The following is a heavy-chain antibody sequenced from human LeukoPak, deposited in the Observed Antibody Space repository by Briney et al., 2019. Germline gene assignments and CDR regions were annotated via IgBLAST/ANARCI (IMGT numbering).Heavy chain of an antibody. CDR3: ARRGAVAAVIDY. CDR1: GGSFSGYY. V-gene: IGHV4-34*01. D-gene: IGHD6-13*01. CDR2: SDHSGST. Sequence: PSETLSLTCAVYGGSFSGYYWSWIRQPPGKGLEWIGESDHSGSTNYNPSLKSRVTISVDTSKNQFSLKLSSVTAADTAVYYCARRGAVAAVIDYWGQGTLVTVSS. J-gene: IGHJ4*02.